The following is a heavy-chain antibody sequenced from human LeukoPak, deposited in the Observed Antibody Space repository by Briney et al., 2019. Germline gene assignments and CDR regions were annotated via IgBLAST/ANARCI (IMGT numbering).Heavy chain of an antibody. CDR1: GDSISSGDYY. CDR3: AYSYGYVR. CDR2: IYYSGNT. D-gene: IGHD5-18*01. J-gene: IGHJ4*02. V-gene: IGHV4-39*07. Sequence: PSETLSLTCTVSGDSISSGDYYWSWIRQPPGKGLEWIGSIYYSGNTYYNPSLKSRVTISVDTSKNQFSLKLSSVTAADTAVYYCAYSYGYVRWGQGTLVTVSS.